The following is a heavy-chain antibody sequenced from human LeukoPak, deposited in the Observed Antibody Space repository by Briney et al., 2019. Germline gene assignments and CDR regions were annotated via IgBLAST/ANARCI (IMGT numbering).Heavy chain of an antibody. CDR1: GFTFSSYV. CDR3: ARPLSGYVMN. V-gene: IGHV3-33*01. D-gene: IGHD5-12*01. Sequence: GRSLRLSCAASGFTFSSYVMHWVRQAPGKGLEWVAFIRYDGSNKYYADSVKGRFTISRDNSKNTLYLQMNNLRAEDTAVYYCARPLSGYVMNWGQGTLVTVSS. J-gene: IGHJ4*02. CDR2: IRYDGSNK.